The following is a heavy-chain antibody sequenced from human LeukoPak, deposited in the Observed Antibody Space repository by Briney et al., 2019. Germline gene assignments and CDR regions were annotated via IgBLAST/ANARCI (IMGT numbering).Heavy chain of an antibody. CDR1: GFTFSSYW. Sequence: QPGGSLRLSCAASGFTFSSYWMHWVRQAPGKGLVWVSRINSDGSSTSYADSVKGRFTISRDDAKNTLYLQMNSLRAEDTAVYYCARGYYYDSSGYFAGVCWGQGTLVTVSS. CDR2: INSDGSST. D-gene: IGHD3-22*01. CDR3: ARGYYYDSSGYFAGVC. V-gene: IGHV3-74*01. J-gene: IGHJ4*02.